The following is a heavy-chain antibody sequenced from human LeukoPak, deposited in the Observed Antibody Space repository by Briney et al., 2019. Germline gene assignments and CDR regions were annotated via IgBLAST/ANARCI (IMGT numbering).Heavy chain of an antibody. CDR3: ARADVLRYFLYYMDV. CDR2: INPNSGGT. D-gene: IGHD3-9*01. J-gene: IGHJ6*03. V-gene: IGHV1-2*02. Sequence: ASVKVSCKASGYTFTGYYMHWVRQAPGQGLEWMGWINPNSGGTNYAQKFQGRVTMTRDTSISTAYMELSRLRSDDTAVYYCARADVLRYFLYYMDVWGKGTTVTVSS. CDR1: GYTFTGYY.